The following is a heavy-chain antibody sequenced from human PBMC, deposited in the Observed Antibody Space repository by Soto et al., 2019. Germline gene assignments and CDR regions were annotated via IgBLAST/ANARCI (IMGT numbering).Heavy chain of an antibody. J-gene: IGHJ4*02. CDR1: GGTFSSYA. Sequence: GASVKVSCKASGGTFSSYAISRVRRAPGQGLEWMGGIIPIFGTANYARKFQGRVTITADESTSTAYMELSSLRSEDTAVYYCARVPLGYCSGGSCYPEYNFDYWGQGALVTVSS. CDR2: IIPIFGTA. V-gene: IGHV1-69*13. D-gene: IGHD2-15*01. CDR3: ARVPLGYCSGGSCYPEYNFDY.